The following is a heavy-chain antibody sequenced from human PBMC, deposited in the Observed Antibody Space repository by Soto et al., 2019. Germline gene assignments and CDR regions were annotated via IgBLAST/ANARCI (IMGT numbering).Heavy chain of an antibody. CDR3: ARERYSYDSIGLIDY. Sequence: VGGGPVSSGSYYWRWIRQPPGKGLEWIGYIYYSGSTNYNPSLKSRVTISVDTSKNQFSLKLSSVTAADTAVYYCARERYSYDSIGLIDYWGQGTLVTVSS. CDR1: GGPVSSGSYY. D-gene: IGHD3-22*01. V-gene: IGHV4-61*01. CDR2: IYYSGST. J-gene: IGHJ4*02.